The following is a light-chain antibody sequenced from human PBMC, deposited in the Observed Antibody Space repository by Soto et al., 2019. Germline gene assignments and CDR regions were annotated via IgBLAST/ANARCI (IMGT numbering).Light chain of an antibody. CDR1: QGISSY. Sequence: DIQVTHSPSFLSASLVDRVTKTCRASQGISSYLAWYQQKPGKAPKLLIYAASTLQIGVPSRFSGSGSGTEFTLIISSLQPEDFATYYCQQLYSYHITFGLGTRLEI. CDR3: QQLYSYHIT. J-gene: IGKJ5*01. CDR2: AAS. V-gene: IGKV1-9*01.